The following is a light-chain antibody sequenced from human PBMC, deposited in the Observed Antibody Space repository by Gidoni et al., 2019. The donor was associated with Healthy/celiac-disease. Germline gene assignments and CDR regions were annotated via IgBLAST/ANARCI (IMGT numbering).Light chain of an antibody. V-gene: IGKV3-11*01. Sequence: EIVLTQSPATLSLSPGERATLSCRASQSVDRYLAWYQQKPGQAPRLLIYDASNRATGIPARFSGSGSGTDFTLTISSLEPEDFAVYYCQQRINWLTFGGGTKVEIK. CDR2: DAS. CDR3: QQRINWLT. CDR1: QSVDRY. J-gene: IGKJ4*01.